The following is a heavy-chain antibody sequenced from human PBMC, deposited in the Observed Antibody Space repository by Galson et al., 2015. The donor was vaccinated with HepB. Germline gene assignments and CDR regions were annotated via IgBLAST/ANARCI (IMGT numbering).Heavy chain of an antibody. D-gene: IGHD4-11*01. J-gene: IGHJ6*02. CDR3: AKVHSNYYYYYYYGMDV. V-gene: IGHV3-23*01. CDR1: GFTFSSYA. Sequence: SLRLSCAASGFTFSSYAMSWVRQAPGKGLEWVSAISGSGGSTYYADSVKGRFTISRDNSKNTLYLQMNSLRAEDTAAYYCAKVHSNYYYYYYYGMDVWGQGTTVTVSS. CDR2: ISGSGGST.